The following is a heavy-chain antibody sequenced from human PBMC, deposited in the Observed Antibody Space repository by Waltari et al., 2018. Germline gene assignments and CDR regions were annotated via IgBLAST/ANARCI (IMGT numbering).Heavy chain of an antibody. CDR3: ARATTYAFDI. V-gene: IGHV3-13*01. CDR1: GFTFSSYD. J-gene: IGHJ3*02. CDR2: IGTAGDT. Sequence: EVQLVESGGGLVQPGGSLRLSCAASGFTFSSYDMHWVRQATGKGLEWDSAIGTAGDTYYLGSVKGRFTITRENAKNSLYLQMNSLRAGDTAMYYCARATTYAFDIWGQGTMVTVSS.